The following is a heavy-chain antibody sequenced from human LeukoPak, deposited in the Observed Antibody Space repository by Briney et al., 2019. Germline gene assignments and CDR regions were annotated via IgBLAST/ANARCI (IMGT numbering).Heavy chain of an antibody. CDR2: ISAYNGNT. V-gene: IGHV1-18*01. CDR3: ARFITTDIVVVVAAGEAFDP. D-gene: IGHD2-15*01. J-gene: IGHJ5*02. CDR1: GYTFTSYG. Sequence: ASVKVSCKASGYTFTSYGISWVRQAPGQGLEWMGWISAYNGNTSYAQKLQGRVTMTTDTSTSTAYMELRSLRSDDTAVYYCARFITTDIVVVVAAGEAFDPWGQGTLVTVSS.